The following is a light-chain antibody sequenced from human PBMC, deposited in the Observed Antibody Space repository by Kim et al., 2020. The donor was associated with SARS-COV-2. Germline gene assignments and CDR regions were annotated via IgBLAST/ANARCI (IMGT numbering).Light chain of an antibody. CDR1: SGNIATNF. CDR2: EDN. CDR3: HSYDSSNYWI. Sequence: NFMLTQPQSVSESPGRTVTISCTRSSGNIATNFVQWYQQRPGSSPTKLIYEDNQRPSGVPGRFSGSIDRSSNSASLTIAGLRPEDEAVYYCHSYDSSNYWIFGGGTKVTVL. V-gene: IGLV6-57*01. J-gene: IGLJ2*01.